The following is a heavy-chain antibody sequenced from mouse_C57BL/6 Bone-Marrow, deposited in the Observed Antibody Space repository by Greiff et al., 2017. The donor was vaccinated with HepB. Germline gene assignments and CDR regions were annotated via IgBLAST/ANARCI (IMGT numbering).Heavy chain of an antibody. V-gene: IGHV2-2*01. Sequence: VKVVESGPGLVQPSQSLSITCTVSGFSLTSYGIHWVRQSPGKGLEWLGVIWSGGSTDYNAAFISRLSISKDNSKSQVFFKMNSLQADDTAIYYCARNFRYGNFDYWGQGTTLTVSS. J-gene: IGHJ2*01. D-gene: IGHD2-10*02. CDR1: GFSLTSYG. CDR3: ARNFRYGNFDY. CDR2: IWSGGST.